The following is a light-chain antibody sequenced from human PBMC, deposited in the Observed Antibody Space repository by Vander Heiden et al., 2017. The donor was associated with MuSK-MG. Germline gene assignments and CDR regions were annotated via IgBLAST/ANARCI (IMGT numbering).Light chain of an antibody. Sequence: QSVLTQPPSVSGAPGQRVTISCTGSSSNIGAGFDVHWYQHLPGTAPKLLIYGNSVRPSGVPDRFTGSKSGTSASLAITGLQAEDEADYYCQSYDSSLSVVFGGGTKLTVL. V-gene: IGLV1-40*01. CDR2: GNS. J-gene: IGLJ2*01. CDR3: QSYDSSLSVV. CDR1: SSNIGAGFD.